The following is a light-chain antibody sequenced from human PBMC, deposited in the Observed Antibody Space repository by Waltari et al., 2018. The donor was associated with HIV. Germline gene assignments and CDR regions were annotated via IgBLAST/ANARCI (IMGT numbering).Light chain of an antibody. CDR1: NSDIGGYNY. CDR2: EVR. Sequence: QSALTQPASVSGSLGQSVTISCTGANSDIGGYNYVSWYQQHPGKAPKLIIHEVRNRPSGGSDRFAGSKSGNTASLTISGLQAEDESDYYCSSFITTTTHVVFGGGTRLTVL. CDR3: SSFITTTTHVV. V-gene: IGLV2-14*01. J-gene: IGLJ2*01.